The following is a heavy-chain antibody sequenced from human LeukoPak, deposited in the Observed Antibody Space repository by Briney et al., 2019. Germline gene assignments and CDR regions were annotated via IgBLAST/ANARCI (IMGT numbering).Heavy chain of an antibody. CDR3: ARRDTAMVNDAFDI. D-gene: IGHD5-18*01. Sequence: PSETLSLTCTVSGGSISSGSYYWSWIRQPAGKGLEWIGRIYTSGSTNYNPSLKSRVTISVDTSKNQFSLKLSSVTAADTAVYYCARRDTAMVNDAFDIWGQGTMVTVSS. CDR1: GGSISSGSYY. V-gene: IGHV4-61*02. J-gene: IGHJ3*02. CDR2: IYTSGST.